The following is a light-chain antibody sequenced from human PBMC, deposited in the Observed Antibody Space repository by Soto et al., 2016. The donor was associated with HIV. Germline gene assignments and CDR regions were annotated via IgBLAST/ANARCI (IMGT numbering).Light chain of an antibody. CDR1: QGISSY. V-gene: IGKV1-9*01. CDR3: QQLNSYPPFT. Sequence: DIQMTQSPSFLSASVGDRVTVTCRASQGISSYLAWYQQKPGKAPKLLKIYAASTLQSGVPSRFSGSGSGTEFTLTISSLQPEDFATYYCQQLNSYPPFTFGPGTKVDIK. CDR2: AAS. J-gene: IGKJ3*01.